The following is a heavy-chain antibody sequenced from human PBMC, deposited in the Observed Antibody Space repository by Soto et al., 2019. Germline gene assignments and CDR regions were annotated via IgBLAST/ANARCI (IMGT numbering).Heavy chain of an antibody. D-gene: IGHD2-15*01. CDR3: ARDKGYCSDTSCPDFDY. V-gene: IGHV1-69*04. J-gene: IGHJ4*02. CDR2: VIPNLGVT. Sequence: GLEWMGRVIPNLGVTNYAKKFQGRFTIVVDTSTSTAYMELNSLRYEDTAVYYCARDKGYCSDTSCPDFDYWGQGTLVTVS.